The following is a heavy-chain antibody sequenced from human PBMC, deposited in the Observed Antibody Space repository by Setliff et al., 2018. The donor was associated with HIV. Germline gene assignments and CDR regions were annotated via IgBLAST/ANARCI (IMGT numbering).Heavy chain of an antibody. CDR1: GFTLSSSH. CDR2: IYSDGRT. CDR3: AKGVKWLDP. V-gene: IGHV3-53*01. Sequence: PGGSLRLSCAASGFTLSSSHMTWVRQAPGKGLEWVSFIYSDGRTHYADSVKGLFSLSRDNSKNMMYLQMNGLRPEDTAVYYCAKGVKWLDPWGQGTLVTVSS. J-gene: IGHJ5*02. D-gene: IGHD3-16*01.